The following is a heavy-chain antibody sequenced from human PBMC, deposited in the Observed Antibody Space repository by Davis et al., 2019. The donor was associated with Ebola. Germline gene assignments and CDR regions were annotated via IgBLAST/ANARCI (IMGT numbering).Heavy chain of an antibody. J-gene: IGHJ5*02. D-gene: IGHD3-22*01. V-gene: IGHV4-34*01. Sequence: MPGGSLRLSCAASGFAFSDYYMSWIRQPPGKGLEWIGEINHSGSTNYNPSLKSRVTISVDTSKNQFSLKLNSVTAADTAVYYCARQDRYYDSSDYSRFDPWGQGTLVTVSS. CDR2: INHSGST. CDR3: ARQDRYYDSSDYSRFDP. CDR1: GFAFSDYY.